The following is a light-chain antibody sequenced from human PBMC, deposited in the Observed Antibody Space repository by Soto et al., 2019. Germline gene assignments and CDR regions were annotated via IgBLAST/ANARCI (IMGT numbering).Light chain of an antibody. V-gene: IGLV2-8*01. Sequence: QSALTQPPSASGSPGQSVTISCTGTSSDVGAYNYVSWYQQHPGKAPKLMIYEVNKRPSGVPDRFSGSKSGNTASLTVSGLQTEDEADYYCSSYAGKGVFGGGTKVTVL. CDR1: SSDVGAYNY. J-gene: IGLJ2*01. CDR3: SSYAGKGV. CDR2: EVN.